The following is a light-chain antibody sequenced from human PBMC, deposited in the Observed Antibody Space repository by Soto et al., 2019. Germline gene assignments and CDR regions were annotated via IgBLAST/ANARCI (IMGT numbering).Light chain of an antibody. V-gene: IGKV1-39*01. CDR3: QQSYSTPHT. Sequence: DIQMTQSPSSLSASVGDRVTITCRASQSISSYLSWYQQKPGKTPKLLIFAASSLQSGVPSRFSGSGSWTDFTLTISTLQPEDFSTYYCQQSYSTPHTFGQGTKLEIK. J-gene: IGKJ2*01. CDR2: AAS. CDR1: QSISSY.